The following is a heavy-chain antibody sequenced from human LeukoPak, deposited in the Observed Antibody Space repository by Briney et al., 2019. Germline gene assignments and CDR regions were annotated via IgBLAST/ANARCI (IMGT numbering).Heavy chain of an antibody. D-gene: IGHD4-17*01. J-gene: IGHJ4*02. Sequence: GGSLRLSCAASGFTFSSYAMHWVRQAPGKGLEWVSYISSSSSTIYYADSVKGRFTISRDNAKNSLYLQMNSLRAEDTAVYYCARPDRDYGDYSPFDYWGQGTLVTVSS. CDR2: ISSSSSTI. CDR3: ARPDRDYGDYSPFDY. CDR1: GFTFSSYA. V-gene: IGHV3-48*01.